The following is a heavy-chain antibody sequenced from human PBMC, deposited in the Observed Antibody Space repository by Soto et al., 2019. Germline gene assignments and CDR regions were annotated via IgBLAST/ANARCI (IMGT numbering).Heavy chain of an antibody. Sequence: ERLLLDSGGDLVQSGGSLRLSCAASGFTFSNVVMSWVRQAPGKGPEWVSSISESGDRADYADSVKGRFNISRDNSKNTLYLQMNRLRAEDTAIYYCARGGTTTRTTPTRGLDPWGQGTLVTVSS. J-gene: IGHJ5*02. CDR2: ISESGDRA. CDR1: GFTFSNVV. V-gene: IGHV3-23*01. CDR3: ARGGTTTRTTPTRGLDP. D-gene: IGHD3-16*01.